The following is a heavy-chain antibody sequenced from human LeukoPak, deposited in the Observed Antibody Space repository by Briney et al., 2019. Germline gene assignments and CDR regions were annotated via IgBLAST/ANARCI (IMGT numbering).Heavy chain of an antibody. Sequence: SQTLSLTCTVSGGSISSGGYYWSWIRQPPGKGLEWIGYIYHSGSTFYNPSLKSRVTISVDRSKNQFSLKLSSVTAADTAVYYCASIPSYYFDYWGQGTLVTVSS. J-gene: IGHJ4*02. D-gene: IGHD6-6*01. CDR3: ASIPSYYFDY. V-gene: IGHV4-30-2*01. CDR1: GGSISSGGYY. CDR2: IYHSGST.